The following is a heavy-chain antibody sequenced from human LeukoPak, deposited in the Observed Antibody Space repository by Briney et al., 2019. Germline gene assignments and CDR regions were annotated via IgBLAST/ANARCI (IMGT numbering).Heavy chain of an antibody. Sequence: GGSLRLSCAASGFTFSRNWMHWVRQAPGKGLVWVSRINSDGSITNYADSVKGRFTISRDNAKNTLYPQMSSLRAEDTAVYYCAKIDAYWGQGTLVTVSS. CDR3: AKIDAY. CDR2: INSDGSIT. J-gene: IGHJ4*02. V-gene: IGHV3-74*01. CDR1: GFTFSRNW.